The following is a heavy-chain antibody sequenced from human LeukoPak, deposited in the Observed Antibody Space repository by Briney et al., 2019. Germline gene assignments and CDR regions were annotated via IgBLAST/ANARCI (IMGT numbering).Heavy chain of an antibody. D-gene: IGHD2-8*01. J-gene: IGHJ4*02. CDR2: ISSTGTDI. Sequence: GGSLRLSCAVSGFTFSTHSMNWVRQAPGKGLEWASSISSTGTDINYADSVKGRFTISRDNAKNSLYLQMNSLRAEDSAVYYCATLGVYWGQGTLVTVSS. CDR1: GFTFSTHS. CDR3: ATLGVY. V-gene: IGHV3-21*06.